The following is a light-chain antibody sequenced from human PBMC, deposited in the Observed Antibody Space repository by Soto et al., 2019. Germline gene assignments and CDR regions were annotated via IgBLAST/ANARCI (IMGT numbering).Light chain of an antibody. J-gene: IGKJ5*01. CDR2: LTS. CDR3: QQRRSWPPTIT. CDR1: QAVNTR. V-gene: IGKV3-11*01. Sequence: EIVLTQSPATLSSFPGDRVTLSCRASQAVNTRLAWYQHKPGQAPRLLIYLTSNRAAGIPARFSGSGSGTDFTLTISRLEPEDFAVYYCQQRRSWPPTITFGQGTRLEIK.